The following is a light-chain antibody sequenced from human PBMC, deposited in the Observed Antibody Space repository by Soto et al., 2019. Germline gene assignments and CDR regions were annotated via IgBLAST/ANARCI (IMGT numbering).Light chain of an antibody. V-gene: IGKV3-20*01. Sequence: IVLTQSPGTLSLSPGERATLSCRASQSLNSDYLAWYRQKPGQAPRLLIYGASSRATGIPDRFSGSGSGTDFTLTISRLEPEDFAVYYCQQYGSSPPNTFGQGTKLEIK. CDR1: QSLNSDY. CDR3: QQYGSSPPNT. CDR2: GAS. J-gene: IGKJ2*01.